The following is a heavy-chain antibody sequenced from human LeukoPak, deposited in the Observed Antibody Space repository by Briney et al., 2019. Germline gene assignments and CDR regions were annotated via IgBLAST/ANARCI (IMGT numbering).Heavy chain of an antibody. J-gene: IGHJ3*02. CDR1: GYTFTGYY. CDR2: INGDNGDT. Sequence: ASVKVSCKASGYTFTGYYVNWVRQAPGQGLEWMGWINGDNGDTNYAQKFLGRVTMTRDTSISTAYMELRGLRSDDTAVYYCARGSAMGIWGQGTVVTVSS. CDR3: ARGSAMGI. V-gene: IGHV1-2*02. D-gene: IGHD6-25*01.